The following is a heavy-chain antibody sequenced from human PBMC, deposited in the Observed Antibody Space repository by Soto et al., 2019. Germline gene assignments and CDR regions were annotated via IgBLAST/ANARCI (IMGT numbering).Heavy chain of an antibody. CDR1: GFTFSSYA. V-gene: IGHV3-23*01. Sequence: GGSLRLSCAASGFTFSSYAMSWVRQAPGKGLEWVSAISGSGGSTYYADSVKGRFTISRDNSKNTLYLQMNSLRAEDTAVYYCAKSIPPSYHMVRGESNAFDIWGQGTMVTVSS. D-gene: IGHD3-10*01. CDR2: ISGSGGST. J-gene: IGHJ3*02. CDR3: AKSIPPSYHMVRGESNAFDI.